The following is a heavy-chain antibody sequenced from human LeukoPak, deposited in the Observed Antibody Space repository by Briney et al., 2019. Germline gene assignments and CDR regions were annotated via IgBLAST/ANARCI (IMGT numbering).Heavy chain of an antibody. CDR2: MNPNSGGT. V-gene: IGHV1-2*02. Sequence: ASLKVSCKASGYTFTGYYMHWVRQAPGQGLEWMGWMNPNSGGTNYAQKFQGRITMTRDTSINTAYMELSRLRSDDTAVYYCGRDRNYQDSSGRPGYWGEGTLVTVPS. CDR3: GRDRNYQDSSGRPGY. J-gene: IGHJ4*02. D-gene: IGHD3-22*01. CDR1: GYTFTGYY.